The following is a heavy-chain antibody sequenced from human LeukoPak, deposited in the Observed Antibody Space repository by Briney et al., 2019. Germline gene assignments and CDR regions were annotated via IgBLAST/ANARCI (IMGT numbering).Heavy chain of an antibody. CDR2: TYYSSKWYK. J-gene: IGHJ4*02. Sequence: SQTLSLTCAISGDSVSTDSAGWNWIRQSPSRGLEWLGRTYYSSKWYKDYAPSVKSRITINPDTSKNQFSLQLNSVTPEDTAAYYCARGWLQSGFDYWGQGTLITVSS. V-gene: IGHV6-1*01. CDR1: GDSVSTDSAG. CDR3: ARGWLQSGFDY. D-gene: IGHD5-24*01.